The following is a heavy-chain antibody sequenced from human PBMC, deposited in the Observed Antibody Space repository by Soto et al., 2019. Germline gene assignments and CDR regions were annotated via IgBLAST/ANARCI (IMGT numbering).Heavy chain of an antibody. CDR3: AKGTRENIAARAYYFDY. D-gene: IGHD6-6*01. J-gene: IGHJ4*02. CDR1: GFTFVDYA. CDR2: ISWNSGSI. V-gene: IGHV3-9*01. Sequence: EVQLVESGGGLVRPGRSLRLSCAASGFTFVDYAMHWVRQAPGKGLGWISGISWNSGSIGYADSGKGRFTISRDNAKNSLYLQMNSLRAEDTALYYCAKGTRENIAARAYYFDYCGQGTLVTVSS.